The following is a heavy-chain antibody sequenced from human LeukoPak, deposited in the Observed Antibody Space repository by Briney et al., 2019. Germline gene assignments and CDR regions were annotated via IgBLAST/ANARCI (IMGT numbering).Heavy chain of an antibody. CDR3: ARVCSGGSCYSVGY. CDR2: ISSSGSTI. J-gene: IGHJ4*02. Sequence: PGGSLRLSCAASGFTFSSYEMNWVRQAPGKGLEWVSYISSSGSTIYYADSVKGRFTISRDNAKNSLYLQMNSLRAEDTAVYYCARVCSGGSCYSVGYWGQGTLVTVSS. D-gene: IGHD2-15*01. V-gene: IGHV3-48*03. CDR1: GFTFSSYE.